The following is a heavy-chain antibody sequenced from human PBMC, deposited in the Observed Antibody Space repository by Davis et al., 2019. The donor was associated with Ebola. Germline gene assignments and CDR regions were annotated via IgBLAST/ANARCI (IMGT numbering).Heavy chain of an antibody. Sequence: GESLKISCAASGFTFSSYAMSWVRQAPGKGLEWVSAISGSGGSTYYADSVKGRFSISRDNSKNTLYLQMNSLRAEDTAVYYCAKDDGWNDPHYFDYWGQGTLVTVSS. V-gene: IGHV3-23*01. CDR1: GFTFSSYA. CDR2: ISGSGGST. CDR3: AKDDGWNDPHYFDY. J-gene: IGHJ4*02. D-gene: IGHD1-1*01.